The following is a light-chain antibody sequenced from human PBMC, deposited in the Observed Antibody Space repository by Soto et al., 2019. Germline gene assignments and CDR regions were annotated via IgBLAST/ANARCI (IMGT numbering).Light chain of an antibody. CDR2: DAS. CDR1: QSVSRY. Sequence: EIVLTQSPATLSLSPGQGATLACRARQSVSRYLAWYHQKPGQAPSLLIDDASNRATGIPARFSGSGSGTDFTLTISSLEPEDFAVYYCQQRSNWPLTFGGGTKVDIK. V-gene: IGKV3-11*01. CDR3: QQRSNWPLT. J-gene: IGKJ4*01.